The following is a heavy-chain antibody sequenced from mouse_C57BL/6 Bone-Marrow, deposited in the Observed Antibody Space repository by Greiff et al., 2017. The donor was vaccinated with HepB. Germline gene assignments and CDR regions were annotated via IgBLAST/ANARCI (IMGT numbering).Heavy chain of an antibody. J-gene: IGHJ4*01. Sequence: VKLMESGAELVKPGASVKISCKASGYAFSSYWMNWVKQRPGKGLEWIGQIYPGDGDTNYNGKFKGKATLTADKSSSTAYMQLSSLTSEDSAVYFCARAYDRYYAMDYWGQGTSVTVSS. V-gene: IGHV1-80*01. D-gene: IGHD2-12*01. CDR1: GYAFSSYW. CDR2: IYPGDGDT. CDR3: ARAYDRYYAMDY.